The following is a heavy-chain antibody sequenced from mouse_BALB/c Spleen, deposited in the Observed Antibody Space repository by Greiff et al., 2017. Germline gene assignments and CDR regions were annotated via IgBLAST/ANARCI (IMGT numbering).Heavy chain of an antibody. Sequence: VKLMESGAELVKPGASVKLSCKASGYTFTSYYMYWVKQRPGQGLEWIGEINPSNGGTNFNEKFKSKATLTVDKSSSTAYMQLSSLTSEDSAVYYCTRWPDGPKGYFDVWGAGTTVTVSS. V-gene: IGHV1S81*02. CDR2: INPSNGGT. J-gene: IGHJ1*01. CDR1: GYTFTSYY. CDR3: TRWPDGPKGYFDV. D-gene: IGHD2-3*01.